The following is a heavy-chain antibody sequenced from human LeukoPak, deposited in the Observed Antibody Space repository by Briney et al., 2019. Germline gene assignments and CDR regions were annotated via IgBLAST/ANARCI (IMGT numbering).Heavy chain of an antibody. Sequence: GGSLRLSCAASGLTFSGYWMNWVRQAPGKGLEWVANIKPDRSEKYYVDSVKGRFTISSDNAKNSLYLQMTSLRVEDTAVYYCAKVRSPGYSYGADNWGQGTLVTVSS. V-gene: IGHV3-7*02. J-gene: IGHJ4*02. D-gene: IGHD5-18*01. CDR1: GLTFSGYW. CDR3: AKVRSPGYSYGADN. CDR2: IKPDRSEK.